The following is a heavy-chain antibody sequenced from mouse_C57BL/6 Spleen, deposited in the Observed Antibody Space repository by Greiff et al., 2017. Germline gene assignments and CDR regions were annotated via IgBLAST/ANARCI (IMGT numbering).Heavy chain of an antibody. CDR2: IDPSDSET. Sequence: VKLQQPGAELVRPGSSVKLSCKASGYTFTSYWMHWVQQRPIQGLEWIGNIDPSDSETHYNQKFKDKATVTVDKSSSTAYMQLSSLTSEDSAVYYCARSGESYAMDYWGQGTSVTVSS. V-gene: IGHV1-52*01. J-gene: IGHJ4*01. D-gene: IGHD3-2*02. CDR3: ARSGESYAMDY. CDR1: GYTFTSYW.